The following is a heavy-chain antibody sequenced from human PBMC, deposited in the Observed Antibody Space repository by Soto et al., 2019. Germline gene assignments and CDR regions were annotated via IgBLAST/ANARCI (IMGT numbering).Heavy chain of an antibody. CDR1: GGSFSGYY. CDR3: ARVTGGGSHIDY. V-gene: IGHV4-34*01. Sequence: SETLSLTCAVYGGSFSGYYWSWIRQPPGKGLEWIGEINHSGSTNYNPSLKSRVTISVDTSKNQFSLKLSSVTAADTAVYYCARVTGGGSHIDYWGQGTLDIVSS. D-gene: IGHD3-10*01. CDR2: INHSGST. J-gene: IGHJ4*02.